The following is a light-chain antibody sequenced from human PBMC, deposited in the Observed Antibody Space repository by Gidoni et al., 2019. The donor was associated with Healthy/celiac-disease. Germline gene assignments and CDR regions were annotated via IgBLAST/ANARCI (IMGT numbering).Light chain of an antibody. CDR2: EPS. V-gene: IGKV1-5*01. CDR1: TSISSW. CDR3: QQYGT. Sequence: DIQMTQSPSTLSASVGDRVTITCRASTSISSWLAWPQQKPRKAPKLLIYEPSSVESGVPSSFSGSGSGTEFTLTNSSLQPDDFATYYCQQYGTFGQGTKVEIK. J-gene: IGKJ1*01.